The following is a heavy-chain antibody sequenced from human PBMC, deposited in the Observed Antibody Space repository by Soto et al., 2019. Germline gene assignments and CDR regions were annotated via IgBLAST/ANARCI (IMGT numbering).Heavy chain of an antibody. CDR2: VSGGGGDT. J-gene: IGHJ3*01. Sequence: EVKLLESGGGLVQPGGSLRLSCAASGFMFSSEAMTWVRQVPGKGLQWVALVSGGGGDTHYRDSVKGRFIISRDNSKNTVYLQMNSPRAEDTAVYHCAKTGVRSGLWEALDVWGQGAMVIVSS. D-gene: IGHD3-16*01. CDR1: GFMFSSEA. V-gene: IGHV3-23*01. CDR3: AKTGVRSGLWEALDV.